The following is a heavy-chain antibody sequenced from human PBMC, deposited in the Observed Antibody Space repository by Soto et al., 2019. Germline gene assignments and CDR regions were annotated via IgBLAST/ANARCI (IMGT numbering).Heavy chain of an antibody. CDR2: IYDTGISGYTPST. Sequence: SETLSLTCTVSGGSITSSYWSWIRRPPGKGLEWIAYIYDTGISGYTPSTSYNPSLKSRVTMSADTSKSQFSLKLTSVTAADTAMYYCARGEDAFFYYGLDVWGQGITVTVSS. CDR3: ARGEDAFFYYGLDV. J-gene: IGHJ6*02. CDR1: GGSITSSY. V-gene: IGHV4-59*01.